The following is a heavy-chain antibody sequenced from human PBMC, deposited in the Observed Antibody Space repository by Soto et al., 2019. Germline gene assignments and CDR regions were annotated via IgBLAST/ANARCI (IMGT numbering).Heavy chain of an antibody. J-gene: IGHJ4*02. Sequence: GGSLRLSCAASGFTFSSYSMNWVRQAPGKGLEWVSSISSSSSYIYYADSVKGRFTISRDNAKNSLYLQMNSLRAEDTAVYYCARVLNDYGDYVVDYWGQGTLVTVSS. CDR1: GFTFSSYS. D-gene: IGHD4-17*01. CDR2: ISSSSSYI. V-gene: IGHV3-21*01. CDR3: ARVLNDYGDYVVDY.